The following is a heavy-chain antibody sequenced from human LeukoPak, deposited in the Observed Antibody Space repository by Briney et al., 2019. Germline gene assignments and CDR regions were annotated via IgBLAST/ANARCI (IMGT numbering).Heavy chain of an antibody. CDR2: INPNSGGT. CDR3: ARASHFYYCYMDV. V-gene: IGHV1-2*02. J-gene: IGHJ6*03. Sequence: ASVKVSCKASGYTFTGYYMHWVRQAPGQGLEWMGWINPNSGGTNYAQKFQGRVTMTRDTSISTAYMELSRLRSDDTAVYYCARASHFYYCYMDVWGKGTTVTVSS. CDR1: GYTFTGYY.